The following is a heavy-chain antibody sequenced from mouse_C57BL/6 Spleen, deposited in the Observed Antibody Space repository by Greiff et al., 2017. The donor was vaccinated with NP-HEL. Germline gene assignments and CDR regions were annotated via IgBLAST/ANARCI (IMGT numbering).Heavy chain of an antibody. D-gene: IGHD2-1*01. CDR1: GYTFTSYD. CDR2: IYPRDGST. CDR3: ARSIYPDY. V-gene: IGHV1-85*01. Sequence: QVQLQQSGPELVKPGASVKLSCKASGYTFTSYDINWVKQRPGQGLEWIGWIYPRDGSTTYNEKFKGKATLTVDTSSSTAYMELHSLTSEDSAVYFCARSIYPDYWGQGTTLTVSS. J-gene: IGHJ2*01.